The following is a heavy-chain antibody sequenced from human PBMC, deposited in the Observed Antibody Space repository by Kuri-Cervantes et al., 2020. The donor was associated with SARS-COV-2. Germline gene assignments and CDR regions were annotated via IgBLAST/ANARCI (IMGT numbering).Heavy chain of an antibody. D-gene: IGHD7-27*01. V-gene: IGHV4-61*05. CDR3: ARDLTGGDDAFDI. CDR2: IYYSGST. CDR1: GGSISSSSYY. Sequence: SETLSLTCTVSGGSISSSSYYWGWIRQPPGKGLEWIGYIYYSGSTDYNSSLKSRVTISVDTSKNQFSLKLSSVTAADTAVYYCARDLTGGDDAFDIWGQGTMVTVSS. J-gene: IGHJ3*02.